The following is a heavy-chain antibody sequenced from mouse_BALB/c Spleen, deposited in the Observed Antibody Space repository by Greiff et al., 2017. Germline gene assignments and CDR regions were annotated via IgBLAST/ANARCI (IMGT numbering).Heavy chain of an antibody. D-gene: IGHD2-2*01. V-gene: IGHV1S137*01. Sequence: QVHVKQSGAELVRPGVSVKISCKGSGYTFTDYAMHWVKQSHAKSLEWIGVISTYYGDASYNQKFKGKATMTVDKSSSTAYMELARLTSEDSAIYYCARNYGYDGGYYFDYWGQGTTLTVSS. J-gene: IGHJ2*01. CDR1: GYTFTDYA. CDR3: ARNYGYDGGYYFDY. CDR2: ISTYYGDA.